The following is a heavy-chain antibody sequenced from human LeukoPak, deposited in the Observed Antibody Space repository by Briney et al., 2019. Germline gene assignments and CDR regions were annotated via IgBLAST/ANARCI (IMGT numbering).Heavy chain of an antibody. D-gene: IGHD5-12*01. Sequence: ASVKVSCKASGYTFSSYEISWVRQATGQGLEWMGWMNPDNGNTGYAQKLQGRVTMTTDTSTSTAYMELRSLRSDDTAVYYCARDRRGSGYDPGVWFDPWGQGTLVTVSS. J-gene: IGHJ5*02. CDR3: ARDRRGSGYDPGVWFDP. CDR1: GYTFSSYE. V-gene: IGHV1-18*01. CDR2: MNPDNGNT.